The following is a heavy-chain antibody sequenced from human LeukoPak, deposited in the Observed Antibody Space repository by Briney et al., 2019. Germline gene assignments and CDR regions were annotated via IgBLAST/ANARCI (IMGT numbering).Heavy chain of an antibody. V-gene: IGHV1-3*01. D-gene: IGHD4-23*01. J-gene: IGHJ4*02. Sequence: ASVKVSCKASGYTFTSYAMHWVRQAPGQRLEWMGWIDAGNGNTEYLQKFQGRITFTRDTSASTAYMELSSLRSEDTTVYYCARDSTVGYFDYWGQGTLVTVSS. CDR3: ARDSTVGYFDY. CDR2: IDAGNGNT. CDR1: GYTFTSYA.